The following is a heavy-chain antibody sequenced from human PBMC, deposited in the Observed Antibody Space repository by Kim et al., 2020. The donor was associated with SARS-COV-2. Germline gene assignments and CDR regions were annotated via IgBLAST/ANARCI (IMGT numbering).Heavy chain of an antibody. CDR3: ARGRSPLTKVGATGYKIFDY. Sequence: SETLSLTCAVYGGSFSGYYWSWIRQPPGKGLEWIGEINHSGSTNYNPSLKSRVTISVDTSKNQFSLKLSSVTAADTAVYYCARGRSPLTKVGATGYKIFDYWGQGTLVTVSS. J-gene: IGHJ4*02. D-gene: IGHD1-26*01. CDR1: GGSFSGYY. CDR2: INHSGST. V-gene: IGHV4-34*01.